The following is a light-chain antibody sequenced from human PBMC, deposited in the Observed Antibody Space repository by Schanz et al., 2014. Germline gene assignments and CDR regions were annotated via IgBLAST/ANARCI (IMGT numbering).Light chain of an antibody. J-gene: IGKJ4*01. CDR1: QDIRSA. V-gene: IGKV1-13*02. CDR2: EAS. Sequence: AIQLTQSPSSLSASVGDRVTITCRASQDIRSALAWYQQKPGKPPNLLIYEASSLESGVPSRFSGSGSGTDFTLSISSLQPEDFATYYCQQYNSYLVSFGGGTKVEIK. CDR3: QQYNSYLVS.